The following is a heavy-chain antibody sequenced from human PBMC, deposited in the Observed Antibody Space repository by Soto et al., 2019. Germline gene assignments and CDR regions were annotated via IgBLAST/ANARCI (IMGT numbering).Heavy chain of an antibody. J-gene: IGHJ6*02. CDR1: GYTFTRYY. V-gene: IGHV1-46*03. Sequence: QVQLVQSGAEVKKPGASVKLSCKASGYTFTRYYIHWVRQGPGQRLEWMGIINPSGGTTTYAQKFQRTATMTSETAPSTVSMELSSLRSEDTAVYYCGSGHWHYYHAMDVWGQGTTVTVSS. CDR2: INPSGGTT. CDR3: GSGHWHYYHAMDV.